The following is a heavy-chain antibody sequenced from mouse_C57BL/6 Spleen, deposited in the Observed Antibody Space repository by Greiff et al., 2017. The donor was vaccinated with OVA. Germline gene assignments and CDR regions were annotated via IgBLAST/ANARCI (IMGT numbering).Heavy chain of an antibody. CDR1: GYTFTDYE. Sequence: VQVVESGAELVRPGASVTLSCKASGYTFTDYEMNWVKQTPVHGLEWIGAIDPETGGTAYNQKFKGKAILTADKSSSTAYMELRSLTSEDSAVEYGASFTTGVGYFDYWGQGTTLTVSS. CDR3: ASFTTGVGYFDY. J-gene: IGHJ2*01. CDR2: IDPETGGT. D-gene: IGHD1-1*01. V-gene: IGHV1-15*01.